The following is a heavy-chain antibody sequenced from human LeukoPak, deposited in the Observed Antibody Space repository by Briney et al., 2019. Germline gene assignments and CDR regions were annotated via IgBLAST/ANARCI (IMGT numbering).Heavy chain of an antibody. CDR1: GYTFTSYY. D-gene: IGHD2-15*01. J-gene: IGHJ4*02. CDR3: ARGGGYCSGGSCYFDY. CDR2: INPSGGST. V-gene: IGHV1-46*01. Sequence: ASVKVSCKASGYTFTSYYMHWVRQAPGQGLEWMGIINPSGGSTSYAQKFQGRVTMTRDTPTSTVYMELSSLRSEDTAVYYCARGGGYCSGGSCYFDYWGQGTLVTVSS.